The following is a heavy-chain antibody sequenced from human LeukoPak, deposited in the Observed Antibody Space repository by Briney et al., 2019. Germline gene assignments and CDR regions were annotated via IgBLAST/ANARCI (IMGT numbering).Heavy chain of an antibody. J-gene: IGHJ3*02. D-gene: IGHD1-26*01. Sequence: GGSLRLSCAASDFTVANNYMSWVRQAPGKGLDWVSVIYSGGKTYYADSVRGRFTISRDPSRNTLYLQMNSLRAADTAVYYCARARGSFYLGAFDIWGQGTMVTVSS. CDR2: IYSGGKT. CDR3: ARARGSFYLGAFDI. CDR1: DFTVANNY. V-gene: IGHV3-53*01.